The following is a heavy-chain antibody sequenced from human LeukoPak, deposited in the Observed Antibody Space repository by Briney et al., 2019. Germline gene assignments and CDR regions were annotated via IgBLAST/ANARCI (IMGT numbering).Heavy chain of an antibody. V-gene: IGHV3-48*03. CDR2: ISSSGSTM. CDR1: GFTFSSYE. J-gene: IGHJ4*02. Sequence: GGSLRLSCAASGFTFSSYEMNWVRQAPGKGLGWVSYISSSGSTMYYADSVKGRFTISRDNAKNSLYLQVNSLRAEDAAVYYCAKGNGYSYGRYYFDYWGQGTLVTVSS. D-gene: IGHD5-18*01. CDR3: AKGNGYSYGRYYFDY.